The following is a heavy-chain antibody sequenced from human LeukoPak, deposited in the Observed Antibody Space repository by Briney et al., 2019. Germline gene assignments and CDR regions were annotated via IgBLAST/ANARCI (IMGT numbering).Heavy chain of an antibody. D-gene: IGHD3-10*01. J-gene: IGHJ3*02. Sequence: SETLSLTCTVSGDSINAYYWGWIRQPPGKGLEWIGYIYFSGTTKYNPSLKSRVTISVDTSKNQFSLKLSSVTAADTAEYYCAREVYGSGSSLAFDIWGQGTMVTVSS. CDR3: AREVYGSGSSLAFDI. V-gene: IGHV4-59*01. CDR2: IYFSGTT. CDR1: GDSINAYY.